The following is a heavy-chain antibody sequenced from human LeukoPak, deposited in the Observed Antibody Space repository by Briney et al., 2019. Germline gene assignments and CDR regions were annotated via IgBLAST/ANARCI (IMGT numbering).Heavy chain of an antibody. CDR3: ASLVGYDRRTLRAYYFDY. CDR2: INPNSGGT. Sequence: GASVKVSCKASGYTFTGYYMHWVRQAPGQGLEWMGWINPNSGGTNYAQKFQGRVTMTRDTSISTAYMELSRLRSDDTAVYYCASLVGYDRRTLRAYYFDYWGQGTLVTVSS. V-gene: IGHV1-2*02. CDR1: GYTFTGYY. J-gene: IGHJ4*02. D-gene: IGHD5-12*01.